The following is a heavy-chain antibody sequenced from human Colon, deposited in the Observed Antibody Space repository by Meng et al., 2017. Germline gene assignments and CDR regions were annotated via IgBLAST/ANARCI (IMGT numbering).Heavy chain of an antibody. J-gene: IGHJ4*02. CDR3: ARRAPLWFGELDSFDS. D-gene: IGHD3-10*01. CDR2: IYHSGTT. Sequence: SGRGLANPSGTSSPPSLAPVGSFCSSNWWTWVRQPPGKGLEWIGEIYHSGTTNYNPSLTSRLTISVDKYKNQFSLKLNSVTAADTAVYFCARRAPLWFGELDSFDSWGQGTLVTVSS. V-gene: IGHV4-4*02. CDR1: VGSFCSSNW.